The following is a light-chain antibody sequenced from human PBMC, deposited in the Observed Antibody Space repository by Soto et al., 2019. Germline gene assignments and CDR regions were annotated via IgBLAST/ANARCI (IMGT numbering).Light chain of an antibody. J-gene: IGKJ5*01. CDR2: RAS. CDR1: QSVSSSY. V-gene: IGKV3-20*01. Sequence: EIVLTQSPGTLSLSPGERATLSCRASQSVSSSYLAWYQQKPGQAPKVLIYRASSRATGIPDRFSGSGSGTDFTLTISSLEPEDFAVYYCQQYGNSPITFGQGTRLEIK. CDR3: QQYGNSPIT.